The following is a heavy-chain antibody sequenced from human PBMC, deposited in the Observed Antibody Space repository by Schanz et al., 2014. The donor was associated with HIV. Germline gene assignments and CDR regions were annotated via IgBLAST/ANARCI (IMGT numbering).Heavy chain of an antibody. D-gene: IGHD3-3*01. CDR1: GYTFNSYG. J-gene: IGHJ4*02. CDR2: INTYNGNT. CDR3: ARDHRYDFWSGYYAFDY. V-gene: IGHV1-18*01. Sequence: QVQLVQSGAEVKKPGASVTVSCKASGYTFNSYGIVWVRQAPGQGLEWMGWINTYNGNTNYVQKFQGRVTMTTDTSTSTVYMELRGLRSDDTAVYYCARDHRYDFWSGYYAFDYWGQGTLVTVSS.